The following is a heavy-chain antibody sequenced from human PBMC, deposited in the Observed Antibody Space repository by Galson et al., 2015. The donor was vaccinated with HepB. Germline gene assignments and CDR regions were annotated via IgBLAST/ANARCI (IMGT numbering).Heavy chain of an antibody. D-gene: IGHD6-19*01. CDR3: ATYSSGWYERAFDI. V-gene: IGHV1-69*13. J-gene: IGHJ3*02. CDR1: GGTFSSYA. Sequence: SVKVSCKASGGTFSSYAISWVRQAPGQGLEWMGGIIPIFGTANYAQKFQGRVTITADESTSTAYMELSSLRSEDTAVYYCATYSSGWYERAFDIWGQGTMVTVSS. CDR2: IIPIFGTA.